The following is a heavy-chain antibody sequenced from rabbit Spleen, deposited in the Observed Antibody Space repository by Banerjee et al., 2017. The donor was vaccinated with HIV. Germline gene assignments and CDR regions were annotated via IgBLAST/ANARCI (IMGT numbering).Heavy chain of an antibody. CDR1: GFSFSSSYW. J-gene: IGHJ6*01. Sequence: QEQLVESGGGLVQPEGSLTLTCKASGFSFSSSYWICWVRQAPGKGLEWIACIYAGSSGSTYYASWAKGRFTISKTSSTTVTLQMTSLTAADTATYFCARGVNHGVSSGMDLWGPGTLVTVS. CDR2: IYAGSSGST. D-gene: IGHD2-1*01. V-gene: IGHV1S45*01. CDR3: ARGVNHGVSSGMDL.